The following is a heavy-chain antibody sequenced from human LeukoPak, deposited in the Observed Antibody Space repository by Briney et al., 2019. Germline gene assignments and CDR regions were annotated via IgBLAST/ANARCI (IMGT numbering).Heavy chain of an antibody. Sequence: GGSLRLSCAASGFIFSNYWMHWVRQAPGKGLVWVSRSNSDGSSTTYADSVKGRFTFNRDNAKNTLYLQMNSLRVEDTAVYYCARDYSDSSDYNTFDPWGQGTLVTVSS. CDR2: SNSDGSST. CDR1: GFIFSNYW. J-gene: IGHJ5*02. CDR3: ARDYSDSSDYNTFDP. V-gene: IGHV3-74*01. D-gene: IGHD3-22*01.